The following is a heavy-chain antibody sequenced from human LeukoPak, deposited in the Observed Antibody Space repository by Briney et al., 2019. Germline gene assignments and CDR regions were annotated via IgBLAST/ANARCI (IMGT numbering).Heavy chain of an antibody. CDR3: AKAYCSSTSCLNYYYYYGMDV. V-gene: IGHV3-43*01. D-gene: IGHD2-2*01. CDR1: GFTFDDYT. CDR2: ISWDGGST. Sequence: GGSLRLSCAASGFTFDDYTMHWVRQAPGTGLEWVSLISWDGGSTYYADSVKGRSTISRDNSKNSLYLQMNSLRTEDTALYYCAKAYCSSTSCLNYYYYYGMDVWGQGTTVTVSS. J-gene: IGHJ6*02.